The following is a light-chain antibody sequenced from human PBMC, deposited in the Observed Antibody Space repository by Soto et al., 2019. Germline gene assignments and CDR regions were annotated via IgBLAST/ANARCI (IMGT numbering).Light chain of an antibody. Sequence: MTQARTTMNMTEGDRATLSCRASQSVSSNLAWYQQKPGQAPRLLIFGVYTRAPGIPARFSGSGSGTEFTLTIICCLSADCGICYFQQDSTCPLIPSCHGARLEI. V-gene: IGKV3D-15*01. CDR1: QSVSSN. CDR3: QQDSTCPLIP. CDR2: GVY. J-gene: IGKJ5*01.